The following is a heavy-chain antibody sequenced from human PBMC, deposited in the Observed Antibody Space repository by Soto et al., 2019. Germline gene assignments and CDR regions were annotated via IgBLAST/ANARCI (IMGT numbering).Heavy chain of an antibody. CDR2: FDPEDGET. J-gene: IGHJ6*03. D-gene: IGHD6-19*01. V-gene: IGHV1-24*01. CDR3: ATGTIAVAVGYYYMDV. Sequence: ASVKVSCKVSGYTLTELSMHWVRQAPGKGLEWMGGFDPEDGETIYAQKFQGRVTMTEDTSTDTAYMELSSLRSEDTAVYYCATGTIAVAVGYYYMDVWGKGTTVTVSS. CDR1: GYTLTELS.